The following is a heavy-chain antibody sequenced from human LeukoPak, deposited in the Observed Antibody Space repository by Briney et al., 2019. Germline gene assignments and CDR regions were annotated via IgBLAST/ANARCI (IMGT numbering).Heavy chain of an antibody. CDR2: ISAYNGNT. Sequence: ASVKVSCKASGYTFTSYGISWVRQAPGQGLEWMGWISAYNGNTNYAQKLQGRVTMTTDTSTSTAYMELRSLRSDDTAVYYCARTSRVYGSGWYGDYWGQGTLVTVSS. CDR1: GYTFTSYG. CDR3: ARTSRVYGSGWYGDY. D-gene: IGHD6-19*01. J-gene: IGHJ4*02. V-gene: IGHV1-18*01.